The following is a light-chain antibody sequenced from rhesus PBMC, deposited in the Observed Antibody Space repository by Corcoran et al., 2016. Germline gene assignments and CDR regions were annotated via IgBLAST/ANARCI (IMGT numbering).Light chain of an antibody. J-gene: IGKJ2*01. Sequence: DIQMTQSPSSLSASVGDTVTITCRASQGISSYLNWFQQKPGKPPKLLIYAASRLESGVPSRVSGIGSGTEFTLTISSLQPEDFATYYCLQHNSYPFSFGQGTKVEIK. CDR1: QGISSY. V-gene: IGKV1-28*02. CDR2: AAS. CDR3: LQHNSYPFS.